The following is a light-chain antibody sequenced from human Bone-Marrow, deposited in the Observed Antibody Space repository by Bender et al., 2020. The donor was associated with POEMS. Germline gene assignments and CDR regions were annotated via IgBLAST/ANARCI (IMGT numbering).Light chain of an antibody. J-gene: IGLJ2*01. CDR2: DVS. Sequence: QSALTQPPSVSGSPGESVTISCTGTSSDIGDHKYVSWYQQHPGTAPKLMIYDVSKRPSGVSDRFSGSKSGNTASLTISGLQAEDEAEYFCSSYAGKYYVVFGGGTKVTVL. CDR1: SSDIGDHKY. V-gene: IGLV2-11*01. CDR3: SSYAGKYYVV.